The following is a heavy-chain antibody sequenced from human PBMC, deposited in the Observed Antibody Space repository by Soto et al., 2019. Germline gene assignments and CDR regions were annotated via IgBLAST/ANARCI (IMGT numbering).Heavy chain of an antibody. D-gene: IGHD2-21*01. Sequence: GGSLRLSCAASGFTFSNYAIAWVRQAPGKGLEWVSSISGSGDKTYYADSVKGRFTISRDNSKSTLYLQMNSLRAEDTAMYYCAYCVSSGSDHPLVFDYWGPGILLTLSS. CDR3: AYCVSSGSDHPLVFDY. CDR1: GFTFSNYA. CDR2: ISGSGDKT. J-gene: IGHJ4*01. V-gene: IGHV3-23*01.